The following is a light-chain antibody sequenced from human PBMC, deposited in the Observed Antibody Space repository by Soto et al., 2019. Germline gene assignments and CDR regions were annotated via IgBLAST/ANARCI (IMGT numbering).Light chain of an antibody. CDR2: EVS. J-gene: IGLJ3*02. CDR1: SSDVGGYNY. CDR3: SSYTSSSTRV. Sequence: QSALTQPPSASASPGQSVTISCTGTSSDVGGYNYVSWYQQHPGKAPKLMIYEVSKRPSGVPDRFSGSKSGNTASLTISGLQAEDEADYYCSSYTSSSTRVFGGGTKVTVL. V-gene: IGLV2-8*01.